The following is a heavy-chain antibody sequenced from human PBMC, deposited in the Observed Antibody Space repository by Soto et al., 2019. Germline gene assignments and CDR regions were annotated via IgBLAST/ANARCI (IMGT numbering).Heavy chain of an antibody. J-gene: IGHJ4*02. CDR2: INPSGGST. V-gene: IGHV1-46*03. Sequence: ASVKVSCKASGYTFTSYYMHWVRQAPGQGLEWMGIINPSGGSTSYAQKFQGRVTMTRDTSTSTVYMELSSLRSEDTAVYYCARDKTIFGVVAMGYYFDYWGQGTLVTVSS. CDR1: GYTFTSYY. D-gene: IGHD3-3*01. CDR3: ARDKTIFGVVAMGYYFDY.